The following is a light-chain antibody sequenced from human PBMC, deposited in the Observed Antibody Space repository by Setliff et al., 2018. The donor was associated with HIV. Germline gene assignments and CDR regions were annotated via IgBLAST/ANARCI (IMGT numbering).Light chain of an antibody. CDR1: SSNIETHY. Sequence: QSVLTQPPSASGAPGQTVTISCSGSSSNIETHYVYWYQQFPGTAPNLLIYRNDQRPSGVPARFSGSKSGTSAALTISDLRAEDEAEYFCAAWNDRPTGIYVFGTGTKVTVL. CDR3: AAWNDRPTGIYV. V-gene: IGLV1-47*01. J-gene: IGLJ1*01. CDR2: RND.